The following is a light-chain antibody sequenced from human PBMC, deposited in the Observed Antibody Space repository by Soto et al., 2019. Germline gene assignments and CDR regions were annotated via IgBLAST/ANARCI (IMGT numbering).Light chain of an antibody. CDR1: QSVSSSY. CDR2: GAS. J-gene: IGKJ1*01. CDR3: QQYGSSPTWT. V-gene: IGKV3-20*01. Sequence: EIVMTQSPGTPSVSPGERATLSCRASQSVSSSYLAWYQQKPGQAPRLLIYGASSRATGIPDRFSGSGSGTDFTLTISRLEPEDFAVYYCQQYGSSPTWTFGQGTKVDIK.